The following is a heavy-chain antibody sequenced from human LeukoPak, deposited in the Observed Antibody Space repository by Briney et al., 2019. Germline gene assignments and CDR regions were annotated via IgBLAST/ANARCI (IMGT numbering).Heavy chain of an antibody. J-gene: IGHJ4*02. CDR3: ARQGENGEYYFDY. V-gene: IGHV4-59*08. CDR2: IYYSGST. CDR1: GVSISSYY. D-gene: IGHD3-10*01. Sequence: SETLSLTCTVSGVSISSYYWSWIRQPPGKGLEWIGYIYYSGSTNYNPSLKSRVTISVDTSKNQFSLKLSSVTAADTAVYYCARQGENGEYYFDYWGQGTLVTVSS.